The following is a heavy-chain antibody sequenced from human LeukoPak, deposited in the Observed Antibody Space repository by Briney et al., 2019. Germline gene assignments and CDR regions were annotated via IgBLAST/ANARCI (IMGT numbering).Heavy chain of an antibody. CDR3: ARDHDWAFDL. D-gene: IGHD3-9*01. CDR1: GFMFSRLW. Sequence: SGGSLRLSCTASGFMFSRLWMSWVRQAPGKGLEWIAYISHNAEMIFYPDFVKGRFTISRDNAKSSLYLQMNALRYEDTAIYYCARDHDWAFDLWGQGTLVTVSS. J-gene: IGHJ4*02. V-gene: IGHV3-48*02. CDR2: ISHNAEMI.